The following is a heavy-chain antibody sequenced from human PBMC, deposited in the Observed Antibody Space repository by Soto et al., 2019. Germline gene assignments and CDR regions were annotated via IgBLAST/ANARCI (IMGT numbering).Heavy chain of an antibody. D-gene: IGHD3-3*01. J-gene: IGHJ4*02. V-gene: IGHV3-30-3*01. CDR2: MSYDGSSK. CDR3: AIGRSVSNHDDFEY. Sequence: QVQLGESGGGVVQPGRSLRLSCAASGFTLSSYSMHWVRQAPGKGLDWVAAMSYDGSSKYFADSVKGRFTISRDNSKNTLYLQMNSLGAEESDVYYFAIGRSVSNHDDFEYCGQGTLVTVSS. CDR1: GFTLSSYS.